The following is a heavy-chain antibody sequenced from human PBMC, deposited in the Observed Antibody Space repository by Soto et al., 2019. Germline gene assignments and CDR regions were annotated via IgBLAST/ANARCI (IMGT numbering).Heavy chain of an antibody. Sequence: PGGSLRLSCAASGISTSSYWMGWVRQAPGRGLEWVASIKNDGSEKYYMDSLKGRFTISRDNAHNSLYLQMNSLRAEDTAVYFCVTGYHSDYWGQGTLVTAPQ. V-gene: IGHV3-7*03. CDR2: IKNDGSEK. D-gene: IGHD5-18*01. CDR1: GISTSSYW. J-gene: IGHJ4*02. CDR3: VTGYHSDY.